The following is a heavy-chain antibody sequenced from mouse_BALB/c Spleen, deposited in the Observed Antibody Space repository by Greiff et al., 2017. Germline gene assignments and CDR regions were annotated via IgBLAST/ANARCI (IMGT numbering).Heavy chain of an antibody. CDR2: ISSGSSTI. Sequence: EVQGVESGGGLVQPGGSRKLSCAASGFTFSSFGMHWVRQAPEKGLEWVAYISSGSSTIYYADTVKGRFTISRDNPKNTLFLQMTSLRSEDTAMYYCARSVRRGGSYAMDYWGQGTSVTVSS. CDR1: GFTFSSFG. CDR3: ARSVRRGGSYAMDY. V-gene: IGHV5-17*02. J-gene: IGHJ4*01. D-gene: IGHD2-14*01.